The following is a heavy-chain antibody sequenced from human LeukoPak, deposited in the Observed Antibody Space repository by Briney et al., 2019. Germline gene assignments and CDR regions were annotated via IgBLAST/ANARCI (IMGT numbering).Heavy chain of an antibody. Sequence: KTSETLSLTCIVSGGSISSSSYYWGWIRQPPGKGLEWIGSIYYSGSTYYNPSLKSRVTTSVDTSKKQFSLKLSSVTAADTAVYYCARETPYYYGSGTYYWGQGTLVTVSS. CDR1: GGSISSSSYY. J-gene: IGHJ4*02. V-gene: IGHV4-39*07. D-gene: IGHD3-10*01. CDR3: ARETPYYYGSGTYY. CDR2: IYYSGST.